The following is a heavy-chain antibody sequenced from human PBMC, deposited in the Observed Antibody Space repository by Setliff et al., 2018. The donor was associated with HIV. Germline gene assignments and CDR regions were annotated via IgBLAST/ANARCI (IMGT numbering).Heavy chain of an antibody. J-gene: IGHJ4*02. Sequence: GASVKVSCKASGYTFTDYYIHWVQQAPGKGLEWMGRVDPEDGETTYAGKFQGRITITADTSTDTAYLELSSLRSEDSAFYYCTTPLDSSGYFGSDYFDYWGQGALVTVSS. D-gene: IGHD3-22*01. CDR3: TTPLDSSGYFGSDYFDY. CDR2: VDPEDGET. CDR1: GYTFTDYY. V-gene: IGHV1-69-2*01.